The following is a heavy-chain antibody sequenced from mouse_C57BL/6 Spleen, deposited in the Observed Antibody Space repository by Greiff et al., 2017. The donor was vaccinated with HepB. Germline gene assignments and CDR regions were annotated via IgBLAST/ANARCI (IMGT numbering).Heavy chain of an antibody. CDR2: IDPSDSET. V-gene: IGHV1-52*01. J-gene: IGHJ1*03. Sequence: QVQLQQPGAELVRPGSSVKLSCKASGYTFTSYWMHWVKQRPIQGLEGIGNIDPSDSETHYNQKFKDKATLTVDKSSSTAYMQLSSLTSEDSAVYYCARGGLSYWYFDVWGTGTTVTVSS. CDR3: ARGGLSYWYFDV. D-gene: IGHD1-3*01. CDR1: GYTFTSYW.